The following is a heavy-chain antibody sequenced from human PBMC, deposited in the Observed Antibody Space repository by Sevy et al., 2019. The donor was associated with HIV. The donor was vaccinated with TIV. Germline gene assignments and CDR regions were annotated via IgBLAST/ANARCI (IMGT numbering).Heavy chain of an antibody. CDR2: IYPGDSDT. D-gene: IGHD2-2*01. Sequence: GESLKISCKGSGYSFTSYWIGWVRQMPGKGLEWMGIIYPGDSDTRYSPSFQGQVTISADKSISTAYLQWNSLKASDTAMYYCAGHGDIVVVPAAIEVQSYYYYGMDVWGQGTTVTVSS. CDR1: GYSFTSYW. V-gene: IGHV5-51*01. J-gene: IGHJ6*02. CDR3: AGHGDIVVVPAAIEVQSYYYYGMDV.